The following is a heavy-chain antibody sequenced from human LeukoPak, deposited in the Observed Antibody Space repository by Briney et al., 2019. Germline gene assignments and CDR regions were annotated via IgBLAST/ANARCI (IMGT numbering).Heavy chain of an antibody. CDR1: GVTFSSAW. V-gene: IGHV3-48*02. Sequence: GGSLRLSCAVSGVTFSSAWMSWVRQAPGKGLEWVSYISRSGSTIYYADSVKGRFTISRDNAKNSLYLQMNSLRDEDTAVYYCARDTEHLYFVFDYWGQGTLVTVSS. CDR2: ISRSGSTI. J-gene: IGHJ4*02. CDR3: ARDTEHLYFVFDY. D-gene: IGHD2-2*02.